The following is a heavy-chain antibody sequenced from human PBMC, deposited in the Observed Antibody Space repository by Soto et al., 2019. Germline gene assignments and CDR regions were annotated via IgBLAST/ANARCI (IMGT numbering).Heavy chain of an antibody. CDR2: IYHSGST. Sequence: QVQLQESGPGLVKPSGTLSLTCAVSGGSISSSNWWSWVRQPPGKGLEWIGEIYHSGSTNYNPSLKSRVTISVDKSKNQCSLKLSSVTAADTAVYYCARVNFWSGYYSSYYYGMDVWGQGTTVTVSS. D-gene: IGHD3-3*01. V-gene: IGHV4-4*02. CDR3: ARVNFWSGYYSSYYYGMDV. CDR1: GGSISSSNW. J-gene: IGHJ6*02.